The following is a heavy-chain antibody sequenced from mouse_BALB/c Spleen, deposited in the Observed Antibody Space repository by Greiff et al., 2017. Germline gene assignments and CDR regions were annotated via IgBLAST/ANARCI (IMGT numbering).Heavy chain of an antibody. CDR2: ISSGGSYT. D-gene: IGHD1-1*01. CDR3: ARVYGSSWDWYFDV. Sequence: EVKLVESGGGLVKPGGSLKLSCAASGFTFSSYAMSWVRQTPEKRLEWVATISSGGSYTYYPDSVKGRFTISRDNAKNTLYLQMSSLRSEDTAMYYCARVYGSSWDWYFDVWGAGTTVTVSS. J-gene: IGHJ1*01. V-gene: IGHV5-9-3*01. CDR1: GFTFSSYA.